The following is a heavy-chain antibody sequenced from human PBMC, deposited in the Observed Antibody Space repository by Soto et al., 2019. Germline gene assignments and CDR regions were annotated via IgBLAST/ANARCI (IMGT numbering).Heavy chain of an antibody. V-gene: IGHV3-49*03. D-gene: IGHD3-10*01. CDR3: IRIRSWKHYHFQN. CDR1: VFTFADYA. J-gene: IGHJ4*02. CDR2: IRSKTYGGTT. Sequence: SLRLACSSSVFTFADYALSCFRHSPGRWLEWVGFIRSKTYGGTTEYAASVKGRFTISRDDSKSIAYLQMNSLKTEDTAVYYCIRIRSWKHYHFQNWGQGTLVNVPS.